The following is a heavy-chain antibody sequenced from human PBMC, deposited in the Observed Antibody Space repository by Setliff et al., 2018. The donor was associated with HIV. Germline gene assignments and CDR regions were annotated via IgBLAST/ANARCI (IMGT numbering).Heavy chain of an antibody. V-gene: IGHV4-59*01. CDR3: ARDRGRGSGSPTRKFYYYGMDV. D-gene: IGHD3-10*01. CDR2: IYYSGST. CDR1: GGSISSYF. Sequence: SETLSLTCTVSGGSISSYFWSWIRQPPGKGLEWIGTIYYSGSTNYNPSLESRVTISVDTSKNKFSVTLRSVTTADTAVYYCARDRGRGSGSPTRKFYYYGMDVWGQGNPGHR. J-gene: IGHJ6*02.